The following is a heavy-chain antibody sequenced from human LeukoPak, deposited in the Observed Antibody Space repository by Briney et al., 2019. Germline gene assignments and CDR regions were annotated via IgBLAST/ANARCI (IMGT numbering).Heavy chain of an antibody. CDR2: INHSGNT. Sequence: SETLSLTCTVSGGSISSYSYYWGWIRQPPGKGLEWIGEINHSGNTDYNPSLKSRVSISIDTSKNQFSLKVISVTAADTAGYYCGSLLPELFFELNPEAYFYYGG. D-gene: IGHD3-3*01. CDR1: GGSISSYSYY. CDR3: GSLLPELFFELNPEAYFYY. V-gene: IGHV4-39*07. J-gene: IGHJ4*01.